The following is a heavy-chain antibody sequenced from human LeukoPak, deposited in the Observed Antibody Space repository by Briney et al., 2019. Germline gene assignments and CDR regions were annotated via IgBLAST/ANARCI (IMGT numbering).Heavy chain of an antibody. J-gene: IGHJ4*02. V-gene: IGHV1-2*02. CDR2: INPNSGAT. CDR3: ARLDYGDYGGGAGY. D-gene: IGHD4-17*01. Sequence: PRASVKVSCTASGYTFTGYYMHWVRQAPGQGLEWMGWINPNSGATNYAQNVQGRVTMTRDTSNSTAYLELSRLRADDTAVYYCARLDYGDYGGGAGYWGQGNLVTVSS. CDR1: GYTFTGYY.